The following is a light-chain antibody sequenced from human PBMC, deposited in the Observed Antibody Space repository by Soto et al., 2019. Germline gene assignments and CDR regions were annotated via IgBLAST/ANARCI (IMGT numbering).Light chain of an antibody. CDR2: GAS. CDR1: QSVSNNY. Sequence: EMVLTQSPGTLSLSPGERATLSCRPSQSVSNNYLAWYQQKPGQAPRLLIYGASSRATGIPDRFSGSGSGTDFTLTIRRLEPEDFAVYYCQQYGSSYPWTFGQGTKVDIK. J-gene: IGKJ1*01. CDR3: QQYGSSYPWT. V-gene: IGKV3-20*01.